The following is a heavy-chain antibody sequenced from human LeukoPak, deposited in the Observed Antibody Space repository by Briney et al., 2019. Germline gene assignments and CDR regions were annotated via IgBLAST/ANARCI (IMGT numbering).Heavy chain of an antibody. Sequence: GGSLRLSCAASGFTFSSYAMSWVRQAPGKGLECISGFSGSGGSTYYADSVKGRFTISRDNAKNSLYLQMNSLRAEDTAVYSCARGADGVSSNSRGWFDPWGQGTLVTVSS. D-gene: IGHD2-15*01. CDR2: FSGSGGST. J-gene: IGHJ5*02. V-gene: IGHV3-23*01. CDR3: ARGADGVSSNSRGWFDP. CDR1: GFTFSSYA.